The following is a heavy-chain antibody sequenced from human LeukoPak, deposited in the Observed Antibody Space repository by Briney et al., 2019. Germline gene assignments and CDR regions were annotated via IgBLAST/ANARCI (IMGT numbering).Heavy chain of an antibody. V-gene: IGHV3-30*18. CDR3: AKAAVTGRYYFCNMDV. D-gene: IGHD2-21*02. CDR2: ISYEGSNK. Sequence: GGSLRLSCPASGFTFSSFDMHWVRQSPGKGLEWVAVISYEGSNKYHADSVKGRFTLSRDNSKNTLYLQMNSRRVEDSAVYYCAKAAVTGRYYFCNMDVWGKGTTVTVSS. CDR1: GFTFSSFD. J-gene: IGHJ6*03.